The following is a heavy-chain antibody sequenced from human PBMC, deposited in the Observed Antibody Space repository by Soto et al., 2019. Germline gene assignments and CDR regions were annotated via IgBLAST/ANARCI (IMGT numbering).Heavy chain of an antibody. CDR1: GFTFSSYA. D-gene: IGHD3-3*01. CDR2: ISYDGSNK. V-gene: IGHV3-30-3*01. CDR3: ARVNYVLRFWEWPMPPDY. J-gene: IGHJ4*02. Sequence: QVQLVESGGGVVQPGRSLRLSCAASGFTFSSYAMHWVRQAPGKGLEWVAVISYDGSNKYYADSVKGRFTISRDNSKNTLYLQMNSLSAEDTAVYYCARVNYVLRFWEWPMPPDYWGQGTLVTVSS.